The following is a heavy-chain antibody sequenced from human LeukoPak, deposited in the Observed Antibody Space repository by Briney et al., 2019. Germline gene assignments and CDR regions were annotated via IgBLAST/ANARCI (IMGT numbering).Heavy chain of an antibody. J-gene: IGHJ4*02. V-gene: IGHV1-2*02. Sequence: ASVKVSCKASGYTFTGYYIHWVRQAPGQGLEWMGWVNPNSGGTNYAQKFQGRVTMTRDTSINTAYMELSRLSSDDTAVYYCVPTNSWHYYFDYWGQGTLVTVSS. D-gene: IGHD6-13*01. CDR2: VNPNSGGT. CDR3: VPTNSWHYYFDY. CDR1: GYTFTGYY.